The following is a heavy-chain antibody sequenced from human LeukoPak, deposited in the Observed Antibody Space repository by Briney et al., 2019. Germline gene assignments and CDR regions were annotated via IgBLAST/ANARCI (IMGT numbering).Heavy chain of an antibody. CDR3: ARDGGGYSYGYGRELHYYYYMDV. J-gene: IGHJ6*03. CDR2: ISSSSSTI. V-gene: IGHV3-48*01. CDR1: GFTFSSYS. D-gene: IGHD5-18*01. Sequence: PGGSLRLSCAASGFTFSSYSMNWVRQAPGKGLEWLSYISSSSSTIYYADSVKGRFTISRDNAKNSLYLQMNSLRSEDTAVYYCARDGGGYSYGYGRELHYYYYMDVWGKGTTVTVSS.